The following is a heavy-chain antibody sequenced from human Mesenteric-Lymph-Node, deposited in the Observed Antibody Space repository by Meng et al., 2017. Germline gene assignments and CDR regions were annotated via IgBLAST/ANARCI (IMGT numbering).Heavy chain of an antibody. CDR1: GYTFTAFY. CDR3: ARGHDYGDSDL. CDR2: INPNDGYT. Sequence: QVQLVQSGAEVKKPGASVKVSCKASGYTFTAFYIHWVRQAPGQGLEWMGRINPNDGYTNYAQRFQSRVTMSRDTSITTAYMDITSLRSDDTAVYFCARGHDYGDSDLWGQGTLVTVSS. D-gene: IGHD4-17*01. V-gene: IGHV1-2*06. J-gene: IGHJ5*02.